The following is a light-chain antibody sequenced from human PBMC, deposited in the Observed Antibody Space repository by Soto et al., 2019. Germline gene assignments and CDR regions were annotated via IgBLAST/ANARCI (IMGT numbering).Light chain of an antibody. CDR1: QSVFYRSSDKSY. V-gene: IGKV4-1*01. J-gene: IGKJ2*01. CDR3: QQYYCLPYT. Sequence: DIVMTQSPDSLSVSIGERATINCKSSQSVFYRSSDKSYLAWYQQKPGQPPKLLLYWASTRESGVPDRFRGSGSGTDFTLTISSLQAADVAVYYCQQYYCLPYTFGQGTKLDI. CDR2: WAS.